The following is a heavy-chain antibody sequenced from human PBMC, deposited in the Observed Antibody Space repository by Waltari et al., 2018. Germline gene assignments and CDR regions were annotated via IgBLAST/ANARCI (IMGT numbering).Heavy chain of an antibody. V-gene: IGHV3-9*01. Sequence: EVQLVESGGGLVQPGRSLRLSCAASGFTFDDYAMHWVRQAPGKGLEWVSGISWKSGSIGYADSVKGRFTISRDNAKNSLYLQMNSLRAEDTALYYCAKDIAWFGLESYFDYWGQGTLVTVSS. CDR2: ISWKSGSI. CDR3: AKDIAWFGLESYFDY. CDR1: GFTFDDYA. J-gene: IGHJ4*02. D-gene: IGHD3-10*01.